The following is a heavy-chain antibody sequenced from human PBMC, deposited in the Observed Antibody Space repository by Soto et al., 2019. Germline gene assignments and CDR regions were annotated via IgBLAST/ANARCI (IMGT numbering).Heavy chain of an antibody. V-gene: IGHV3-23*01. Sequence: GGSLRLSCAASGFTFSSYAMSWVRQAPGKGLEWVSAISGSGGSTYYADSVKGRFTISRDNSKNTLYLQMNSLRAEDTAVYYCAKEVGGVYYYCSGGSCYSNYGMDVWGQGTTVTVSS. CDR2: ISGSGGST. D-gene: IGHD2-15*01. J-gene: IGHJ6*02. CDR1: GFTFSSYA. CDR3: AKEVGGVYYYCSGGSCYSNYGMDV.